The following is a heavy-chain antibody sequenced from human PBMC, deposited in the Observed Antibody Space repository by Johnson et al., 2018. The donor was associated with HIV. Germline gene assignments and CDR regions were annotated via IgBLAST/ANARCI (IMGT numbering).Heavy chain of an antibody. Sequence: DVQLVESGGGVVRPGGSLRLPCSASGFTFYNYAMTWVRQSPGKGLEWVSTISVSGVSTYYADSVKGRFTISRDNAKNTLYLQMNSLRDEDTAVYYCARERDTDMAGDAFDIWGQGTMVTVSS. CDR2: ISVSGVST. D-gene: IGHD5-18*01. V-gene: IGHV3-23*04. J-gene: IGHJ3*02. CDR1: GFTFYNYA. CDR3: ARERDTDMAGDAFDI.